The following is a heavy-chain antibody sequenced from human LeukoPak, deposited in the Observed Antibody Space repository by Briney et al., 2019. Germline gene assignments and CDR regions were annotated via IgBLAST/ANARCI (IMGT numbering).Heavy chain of an antibody. Sequence: ASVKVSCKASGGTFSSYAISWVRQAPGQGLEWMGGIIPIFGTANYAQKFQGRVTITTDESTSTAYMELSSLRSEDAAVYYCARDTVGITATTGYFDYWGQGTLVTVSS. CDR2: IIPIFGTA. CDR3: ARDTVGITATTGYFDY. CDR1: GGTFSSYA. D-gene: IGHD1-7*01. V-gene: IGHV1-69*05. J-gene: IGHJ4*02.